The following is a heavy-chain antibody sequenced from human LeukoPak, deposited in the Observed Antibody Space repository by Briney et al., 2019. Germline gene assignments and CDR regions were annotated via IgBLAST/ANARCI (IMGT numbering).Heavy chain of an antibody. CDR3: ARGSGYYLRSNYYFDY. V-gene: IGHV4-34*01. Sequence: PSETLSLTCAVYGGSFSGYYWSWIHQPPGKGLEWIGEINHSGSTNYNPSLKSRVTISVDTSKNQFSLKLSSVTAADTAVYYCARGSGYYLRSNYYFDYWGQGTLVTVSS. CDR2: INHSGST. CDR1: GGSFSGYY. D-gene: IGHD3-22*01. J-gene: IGHJ4*02.